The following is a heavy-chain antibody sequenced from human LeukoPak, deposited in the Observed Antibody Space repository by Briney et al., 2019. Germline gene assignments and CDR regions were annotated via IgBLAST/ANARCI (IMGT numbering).Heavy chain of an antibody. D-gene: IGHD1-26*01. V-gene: IGHV4-4*07. Sequence: PSETLSLTCTVSGGSISSDYWSWIRQSAGKGLEWIGRLYLFGSTKYNPSLQSRVTMSADPSKNQFSLTLSSVTAADTAVYYCAGCRIGSREYFYNWGQGTLGTGSS. J-gene: IGHJ4*03. CDR3: AGCRIGSREYFYN. CDR2: LYLFGST. CDR1: GGSISSDY.